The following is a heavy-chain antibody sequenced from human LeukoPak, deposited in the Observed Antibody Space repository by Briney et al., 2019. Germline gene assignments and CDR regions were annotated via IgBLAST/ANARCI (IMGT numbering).Heavy chain of an antibody. D-gene: IGHD1-26*01. CDR3: AREAGATTTYYFDY. CDR1: GGSFSGYY. CDR2: INHSGST. V-gene: IGHV4-34*01. Sequence: PSETLSLTRAVYGGSFSGYYWSWIRQPPGKGLECIGEINHSGSTNYNPSLKSRVTISVDTSKKQFSLKLNSMTAAGTAVYYCAREAGATTTYYFDYWGQGTLVTVSS. J-gene: IGHJ4*02.